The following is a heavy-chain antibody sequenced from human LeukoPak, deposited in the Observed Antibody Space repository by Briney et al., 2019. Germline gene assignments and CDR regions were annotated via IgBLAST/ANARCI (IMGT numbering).Heavy chain of an antibody. CDR1: GFTFSDYW. V-gene: IGHV3-74*01. D-gene: IGHD2-2*01. CDR3: AREMGSSSYVLDV. CDR2: TNKEGTGT. Sequence: GSLRLSCGASGFTFSDYWMHWVRQAPGKGLMWVSRTNKEGTGTTYADSVRGRFTISRDNAKNTLLLQVNSLRAEDTGVYYCAREMGSSSYVLDVWGQGTMVTVSS. J-gene: IGHJ3*01.